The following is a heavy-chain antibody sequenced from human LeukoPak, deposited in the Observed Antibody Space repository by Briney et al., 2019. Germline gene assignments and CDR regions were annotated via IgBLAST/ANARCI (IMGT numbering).Heavy chain of an antibody. V-gene: IGHV3-30*18. CDR2: LVYDGFYK. CDR3: AKDLITMVRGSPMDV. CDR1: GFTFSTYS. D-gene: IGHD3-10*01. J-gene: IGHJ6*02. Sequence: PGRSLRLSCAASGFTFSTYSRQRVRQAPGKGLEWVALLVYDGFYKYYADSVKGRFTISRDDSRNTLYLQLSSLRAEDTAVYYCAKDLITMVRGSPMDVWGQGTAVTVSS.